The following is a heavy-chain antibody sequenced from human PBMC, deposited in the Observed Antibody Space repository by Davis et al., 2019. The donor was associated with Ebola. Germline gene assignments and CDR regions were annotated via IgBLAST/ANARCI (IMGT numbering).Heavy chain of an antibody. CDR1: GFTFRSFW. D-gene: IGHD5-24*01. CDR3: TKDSQGPYKYQNDV. Sequence: SCECSGFTFRSFWMSWVRQAPGKGLEWVANMNQDGSQIYYLGSVKGRFAISRDNARCSFFLQMNSLRDEDTALYYCTKDSQGPYKYQNDVWGKGATVTVSS. V-gene: IGHV3-7*03. CDR2: MNQDGSQI. J-gene: IGHJ6*04.